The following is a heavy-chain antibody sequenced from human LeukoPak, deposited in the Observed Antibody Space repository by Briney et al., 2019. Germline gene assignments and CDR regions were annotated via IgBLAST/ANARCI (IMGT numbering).Heavy chain of an antibody. Sequence: PGGSLSLSWAASGFPFSSNPMSGVRQPPGRGLEWVSAISGSGGSTYYADSVKGRFTISRDNSKNTLYLQMNSLRAEDTAVYYCAKGLAAIEYFQHWGQGILVTVSS. D-gene: IGHD5-18*01. CDR3: AKGLAAIEYFQH. J-gene: IGHJ1*01. CDR2: ISGSGGST. V-gene: IGHV3-23*01. CDR1: GFPFSSNP.